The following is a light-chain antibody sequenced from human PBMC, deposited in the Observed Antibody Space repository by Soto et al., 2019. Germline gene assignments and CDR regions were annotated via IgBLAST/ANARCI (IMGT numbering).Light chain of an antibody. V-gene: IGKV2-28*01. CDR1: QSLQHRNGYNY. J-gene: IGKJ5*01. Sequence: DFVMSQSPLSLPVTLGEPASISCRSGQSLQHRNGYNYLAWYLQKPGQSPQLLIYLGPLRASGVPDRFRGSGSGTDFTLKISRVEAEDVGVYYCMQALQTPITFGQGTRLEIE. CDR2: LGP. CDR3: MQALQTPIT.